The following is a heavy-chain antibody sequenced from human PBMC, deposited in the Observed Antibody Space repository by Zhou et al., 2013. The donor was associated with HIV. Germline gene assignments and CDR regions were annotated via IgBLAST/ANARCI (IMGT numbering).Heavy chain of an antibody. CDR2: IIPLLSTA. V-gene: IGHV1-69*13. CDR3: ARGGYYDSGGYFFYYYHMDV. J-gene: IGHJ6*03. Sequence: QVHLVQSGAEVKKPGSSVKVSCKASGGTFNNYAISWVRQVPGQGLEWMGGIIPLLSTANYAQSFQGRVTITADESTSTAYMELSSLRSEDTTVYYCARGGYYDSGGYFFYYYHMDVWGKGTTVTVSS. CDR1: GGTFNNYA. D-gene: IGHD3-22*01.